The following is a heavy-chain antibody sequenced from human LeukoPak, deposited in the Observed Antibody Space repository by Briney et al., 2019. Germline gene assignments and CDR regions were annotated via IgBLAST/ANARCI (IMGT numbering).Heavy chain of an antibody. Sequence: GGSLRLSCEASGFTFTKFWMSWVRQAPGGGLEWVANIKQDENEQDYVDSVRGRFTISRDNAKNSLYLQMNSLRVGDTALYFCATYSGVHHKTFDDWGQGTLVTVSS. V-gene: IGHV3-7*03. CDR3: ATYSGVHHKTFDD. J-gene: IGHJ4*02. D-gene: IGHD1-26*01. CDR1: GFTFTKFW. CDR2: IKQDENEQ.